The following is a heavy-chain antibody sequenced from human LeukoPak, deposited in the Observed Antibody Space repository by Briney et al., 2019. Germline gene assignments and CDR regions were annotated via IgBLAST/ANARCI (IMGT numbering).Heavy chain of an antibody. V-gene: IGHV1-46*01. J-gene: IGHJ4*02. D-gene: IGHD2/OR15-2a*01. Sequence: ASVKVSCKASGYTFTSYYMHWVRQAPGQGLEWMGIINPSGGSTSYTRKFQGRVTMPRDTSTTTVYMELSSLRSQDTAVYYCARHKEVGDYYYFDYWGQGTLVTVSS. CDR2: INPSGGST. CDR3: ARHKEVGDYYYFDY. CDR1: GYTFTSYY.